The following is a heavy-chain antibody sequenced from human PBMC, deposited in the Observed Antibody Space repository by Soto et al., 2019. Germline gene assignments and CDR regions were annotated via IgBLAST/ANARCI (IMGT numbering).Heavy chain of an antibody. Sequence: SGPTLVNPPQTLTLTCTFSGFSLSTSRMCVSWIRQPPGKAPEWLALIDWDGDKFYSTSLKTRLTISKDTSKNQVVLTMTNMDPVDTATYYCARGAYDSSGYHFDYWGQGTLVTVSS. D-gene: IGHD3-22*01. CDR1: GFSLSTSRMC. CDR3: ARGAYDSSGYHFDY. CDR2: IDWDGDK. V-gene: IGHV2-70*01. J-gene: IGHJ4*02.